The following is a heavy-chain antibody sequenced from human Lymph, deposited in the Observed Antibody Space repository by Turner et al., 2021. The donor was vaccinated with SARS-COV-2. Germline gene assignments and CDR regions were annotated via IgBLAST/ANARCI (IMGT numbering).Heavy chain of an antibody. CDR2: INHTGST. CDR3: ARVWVRWWYFDL. V-gene: IGHV4-34*01. J-gene: IGHJ2*01. CDR1: GGSFGGYY. Sequence: VHLQQWGAGQLKPSHTPSPTSAVSGGSFGGYYWSWIRQPPGKGLEWIGEINHTGSTNYNPSLKSRVTISVDTSKNQFSLKLSSVTAADTAVYYCARVWVRWWYFDLWGRGTLVTVSS. D-gene: IGHD7-27*01.